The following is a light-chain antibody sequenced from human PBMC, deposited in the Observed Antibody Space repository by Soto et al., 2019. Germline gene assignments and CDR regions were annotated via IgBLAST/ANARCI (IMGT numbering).Light chain of an antibody. V-gene: IGLV2-14*01. CDR2: EVK. J-gene: IGLJ1*01. Sequence: QSVLTQPASVSGSPVQSITISCTGSRSDVGSYDYVSWYQQYPGKAPKVIIYEVKYRPSGISDRFSGSKSGNTASLTVSALQAEDEDDYYCSSYTSSSTGVFGTGTKVTVL. CDR3: SSYTSSSTGV. CDR1: RSDVGSYDY.